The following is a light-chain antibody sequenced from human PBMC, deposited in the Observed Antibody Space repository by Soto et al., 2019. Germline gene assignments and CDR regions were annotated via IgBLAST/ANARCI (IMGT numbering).Light chain of an antibody. CDR3: QQSYSVPWT. CDR1: QSISTY. CDR2: RAS. V-gene: IGKV1-39*01. Sequence: DIQMTQSPSSLSASVGDRVTISCRASQSISTYLHWYQQKPGTAPRLLISRASSVKSGVPPRFSGSGSGRYFTLTISSLRPEDIGTYFCQQSYSVPWTFGPGTKVEIK. J-gene: IGKJ1*01.